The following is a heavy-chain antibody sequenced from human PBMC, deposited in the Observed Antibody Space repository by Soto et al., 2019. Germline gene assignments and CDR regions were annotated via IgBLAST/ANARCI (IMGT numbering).Heavy chain of an antibody. CDR3: AKDLAQGDSRSWYEAY. J-gene: IGHJ4*02. CDR2: ISSSGGST. CDR1: GFTFSSYA. Sequence: EVQLLESGGGLVQPGGSLRLSCAASGFTFSSYAMSWVRQAPGKGLEWVSAISSSGGSTYYADSVKGRFTISRDNSKNTLYLQMNSLRAEDTAVYYCAKDLAQGDSRSWYEAYWGQGTLVTVSS. V-gene: IGHV3-23*01. D-gene: IGHD6-13*01.